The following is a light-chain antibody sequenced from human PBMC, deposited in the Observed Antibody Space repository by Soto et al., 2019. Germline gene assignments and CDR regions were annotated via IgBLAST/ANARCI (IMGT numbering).Light chain of an antibody. CDR1: SDDVGGPNY. CDR2: DVS. CDR3: SSYASSSTVV. V-gene: IGLV2-14*01. Sequence: QSALTQPASVSGSPGQSITISCTGTSDDVGGPNYVSWYQQHPGKAPKLIIYDVSNRPSGVSNRFSGSKSGNTASLTISGLQAEDEADYYCSSYASSSTVVFGGGTKLTVL. J-gene: IGLJ2*01.